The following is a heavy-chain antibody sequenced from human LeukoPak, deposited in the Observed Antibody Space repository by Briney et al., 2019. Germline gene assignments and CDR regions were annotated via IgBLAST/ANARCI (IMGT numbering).Heavy chain of an antibody. J-gene: IGHJ4*02. CDR2: IYSGGST. CDR3: ARDYYGSGSSDY. D-gene: IGHD3-10*01. CDR1: GFTVSSNY. Sequence: GGSLRLSCAASGFTVSSNYMSWVRQAPGKGLEWVSVIYSGGSTYYADSVKGRFTISRDNSKNTLYLQMNSLRAEDTAVYYRARDYYGSGSSDYWGQGTLVTVSS. V-gene: IGHV3-66*01.